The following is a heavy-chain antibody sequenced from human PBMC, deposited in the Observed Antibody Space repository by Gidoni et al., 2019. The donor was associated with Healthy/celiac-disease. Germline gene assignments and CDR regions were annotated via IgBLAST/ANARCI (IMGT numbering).Heavy chain of an antibody. J-gene: IGHJ6*02. D-gene: IGHD6-19*01. V-gene: IGHV3-21*01. CDR2: ISSSSSYI. CDR3: AREGSGLPMDV. CDR1: GFTFSSYS. Sequence: EVQLVESGGGLVKPGGSLRPPCAASGFTFSSYSMNWVRQAPGKGLEWVSSISSSSSYIYYADSVKGRFTISRDNAKNSLYLQMNSLRAEDTAVYYCAREGSGLPMDVWGQGTTVTVSS.